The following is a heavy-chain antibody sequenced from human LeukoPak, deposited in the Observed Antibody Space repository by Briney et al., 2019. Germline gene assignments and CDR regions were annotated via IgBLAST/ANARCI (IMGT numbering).Heavy chain of an antibody. D-gene: IGHD1-26*01. CDR3: TKVGPGSYFDN. Sequence: GGSLRLSCAASGFTFSTNAMRWVRQAPGKGLEWVSAISGSGGTIYYADSVKGRFTISRDNSKNTVYLQMNGLRAEDTAAYYCTKVGPGSYFDNWGQGTLVTVSS. CDR2: ISGSGGTI. J-gene: IGHJ4*02. CDR1: GFTFSTNA. V-gene: IGHV3-23*01.